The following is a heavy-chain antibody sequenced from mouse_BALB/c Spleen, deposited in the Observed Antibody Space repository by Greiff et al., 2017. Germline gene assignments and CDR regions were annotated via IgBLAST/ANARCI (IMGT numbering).Heavy chain of an antibody. V-gene: IGHV5-17*02. J-gene: IGHJ4*01. CDR2: ISSGSSTI. CDR1: GFTFSSYG. Sequence: EVKVEESGGGLVQPGGSRKLSCAASGFTFSSYGMHWVRQAPEKGLEWVAYISSGSSTIYYADTVKGRCTISRDNPKNTMFLQMSSLRSEDTAMYYYARMTGYGSYYYAMAYWGQGTSVTVSA. D-gene: IGHD2-2*01. CDR3: ARMTGYGSYYYAMAY.